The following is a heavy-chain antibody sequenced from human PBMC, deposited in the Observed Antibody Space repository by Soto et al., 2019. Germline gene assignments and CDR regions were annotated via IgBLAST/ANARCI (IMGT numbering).Heavy chain of an antibody. V-gene: IGHV3-30*18. CDR3: AKELEWFGELTQYYYYGMDV. CDR1: GFTFSSYG. D-gene: IGHD3-10*01. Sequence: GGSLRLSCAASGFTFSSYGMHWVRQAPGKGLEWVAVISYDGSNKYYADSVKGRFTISRDNSKNTLYLQMNSLRAEDTAVYYCAKELEWFGELTQYYYYGMDVWGQGTTVTVSS. CDR2: ISYDGSNK. J-gene: IGHJ6*02.